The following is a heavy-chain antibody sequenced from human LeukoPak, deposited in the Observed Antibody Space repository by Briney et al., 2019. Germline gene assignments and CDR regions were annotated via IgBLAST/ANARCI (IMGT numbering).Heavy chain of an antibody. J-gene: IGHJ4*02. V-gene: IGHV6-1*01. Sequence: SQALSLTCVISVDSVSSNSAAWNWIRQSPARGLEWLGRTYYRSKWYNEYAVSVKSRINNKPDTSKNQLSLQLKSVSPDEAAVYFCARDLDDKPVYWGQGTLVTVSS. CDR2: TYYRSKWYN. CDR1: VDSVSSNSAA. CDR3: ARDLDDKPVY.